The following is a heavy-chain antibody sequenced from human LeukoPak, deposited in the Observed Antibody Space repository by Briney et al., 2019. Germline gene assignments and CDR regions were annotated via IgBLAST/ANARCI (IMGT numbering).Heavy chain of an antibody. CDR3: AKDESRYGRKDHNWFDP. CDR2: ISGSGGST. V-gene: IGHV3-23*01. J-gene: IGHJ5*02. Sequence: GGSLRLSCAASGFTFSSYAMSWVRQAPGKGLEWVSAISGSGGSTYYADSVKGRFTISRDNSKNTLYLQMNSLRAEDTAVYYCAKDESRYGRKDHNWFDPWGQGTLVTVSS. CDR1: GFTFSSYA. D-gene: IGHD4-17*01.